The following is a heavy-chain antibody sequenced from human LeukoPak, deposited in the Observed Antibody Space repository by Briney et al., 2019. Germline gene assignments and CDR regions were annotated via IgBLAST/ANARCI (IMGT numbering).Heavy chain of an antibody. D-gene: IGHD5-24*01. CDR3: AREEIRSWFDP. CDR2: IYYSGST. J-gene: IGHJ5*02. Sequence: SETLSLTCTVSAVSINSYYWSWIRQPPGRGLEWIGYIYYSGSTNYNPSLKSRVTISVDTSKNQFSLKLSSVTAADTAVYYCAREEIRSWFDPWGQGTLVTVSS. V-gene: IGHV4-59*01. CDR1: AVSINSYY.